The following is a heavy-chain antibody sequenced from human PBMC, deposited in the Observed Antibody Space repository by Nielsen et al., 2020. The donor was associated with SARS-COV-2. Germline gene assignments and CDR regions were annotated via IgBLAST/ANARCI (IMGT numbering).Heavy chain of an antibody. Sequence: ASVKVSCKASGYTFTGYYMHWVRQAPGQGLEWMGRINPNSGGTNYAQKFQGRVTMTRDTSISTAYMELSRLRSDDTAVYYCARPSSIVTAPTGYFDLWGRGTLVTVSS. CDR1: GYTFTGYY. CDR3: ARPSSIVTAPTGYFDL. J-gene: IGHJ2*01. V-gene: IGHV1-2*06. CDR2: INPNSGGT. D-gene: IGHD2-21*02.